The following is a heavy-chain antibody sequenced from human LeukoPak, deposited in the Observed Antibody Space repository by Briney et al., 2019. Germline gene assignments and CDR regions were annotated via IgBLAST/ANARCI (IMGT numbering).Heavy chain of an antibody. CDR3: ARGDGSGSYYQYYFDY. CDR1: GGTFSSYA. CDR2: IIPIFGTA. V-gene: IGHV1-69*13. Sequence: SVKVSCKASGGTFSSYAISWVRQAPGQGLEWMGGIIPIFGTANYAQKFQGRVTITADESTSTAYMELSSLRSEDTAVYYCARGDGSGSYYQYYFDYWGQGTLATVSS. J-gene: IGHJ4*02. D-gene: IGHD3-10*01.